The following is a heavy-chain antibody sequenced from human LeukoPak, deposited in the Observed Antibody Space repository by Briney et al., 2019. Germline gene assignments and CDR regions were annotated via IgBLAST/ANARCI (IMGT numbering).Heavy chain of an antibody. CDR2: IKSKTDGGTT. V-gene: IGHV3-15*01. CDR1: GFTFNTYS. D-gene: IGHD2-8*02. Sequence: GGSLRLSCAASGFTFNTYSMNWVRQAPGKGLEWVGHIKSKTDGGTTDYAAPVKGRFTISRDDSKNTLYLQMNSLITDDTVVYYCSPGFQTGGWFAYWGQGTLVTVSS. CDR3: SPGFQTGGWFAY. J-gene: IGHJ5*01.